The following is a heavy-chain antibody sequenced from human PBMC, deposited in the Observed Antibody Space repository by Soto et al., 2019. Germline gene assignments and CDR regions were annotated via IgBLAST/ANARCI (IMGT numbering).Heavy chain of an antibody. V-gene: IGHV1-69*01. D-gene: IGHD3-10*01. CDR2: IIPLFGTP. Sequence: QVQLVQAGAEVKKPGSSVKVSCKASGGIFSTYAIIWLRQAPGQGLAWMGGIIPLFGTPNYAQRFQGRVTITADESTSTAYMELSRLRSEDTAVYYCARDRDDYGSGNYYNRIDFWGQGTLVTVSS. CDR3: ARDRDDYGSGNYYNRIDF. CDR1: GGIFSTYA. J-gene: IGHJ4*02.